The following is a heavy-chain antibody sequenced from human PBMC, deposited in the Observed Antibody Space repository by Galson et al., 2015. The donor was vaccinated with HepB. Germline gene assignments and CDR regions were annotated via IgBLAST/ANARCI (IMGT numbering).Heavy chain of an antibody. Sequence: SLRLSCAASGFTFSSYSMNWVRQAPGKGLEWVSSISSSSSYIYYADSVKGRFTISRDNAKNSLYLQMNSLRAEDTAVYYCARHSSSWYADWFDPWGQGTLVTVSS. CDR1: GFTFSSYS. J-gene: IGHJ5*02. CDR3: ARHSSSWYADWFDP. CDR2: ISSSSSYI. V-gene: IGHV3-21*01. D-gene: IGHD6-13*01.